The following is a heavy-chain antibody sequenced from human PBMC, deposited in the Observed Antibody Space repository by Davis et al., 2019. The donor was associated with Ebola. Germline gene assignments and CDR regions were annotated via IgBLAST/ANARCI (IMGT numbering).Heavy chain of an antibody. Sequence: PGGSLRLSCAASGFTFSSYAMSWVRQAPGKGLEWVSAISGSGGSTYYADSVKGRFTISRDNSKNTLYLQMNSLRAEDTAVYYCAKDQRSGSSWYSVDYWGQGTLVTVSS. CDR2: ISGSGGST. CDR3: AKDQRSGSSWYSVDY. D-gene: IGHD6-13*01. J-gene: IGHJ4*02. V-gene: IGHV3-23*01. CDR1: GFTFSSYA.